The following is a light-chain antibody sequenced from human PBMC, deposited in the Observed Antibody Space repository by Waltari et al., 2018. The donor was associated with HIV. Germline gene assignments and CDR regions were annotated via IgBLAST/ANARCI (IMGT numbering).Light chain of an antibody. CDR1: SSDVGGYNY. V-gene: IGLV2-14*03. Sequence: QSALSQPASVSGSPGQSITISCTGTSSDVGGYNYVSWYQQHPCEAPKLIIYYVSNRPSGVSVRFSGSKSGNTASLTISGLQAEDEADYYCSSYTSITTGVFGTGTKVTVL. CDR3: SSYTSITTGV. J-gene: IGLJ1*01. CDR2: YVS.